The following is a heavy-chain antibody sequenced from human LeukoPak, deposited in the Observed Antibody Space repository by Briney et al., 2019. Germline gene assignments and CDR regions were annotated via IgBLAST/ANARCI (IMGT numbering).Heavy chain of an antibody. V-gene: IGHV1-46*01. CDR2: INPSGGST. CDR3: ARTLVVPAAMESYYYYGMDV. J-gene: IGHJ6*02. Sequence: ASVKVSCKASGYTFTSYYMHWVRQAPGQGLEWMGIINPSGGSTSYAQKFQGRVTMTRDTSTSTVYMELSSLRSEDTAVYYCARTLVVPAAMESYYYYGMDVWGQGTTVTVSS. D-gene: IGHD2-2*01. CDR1: GYTFTSYY.